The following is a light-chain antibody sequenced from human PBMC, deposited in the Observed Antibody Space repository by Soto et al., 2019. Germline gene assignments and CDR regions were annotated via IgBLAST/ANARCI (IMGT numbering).Light chain of an antibody. CDR3: QQYENSPWS. CDR2: DAS. V-gene: IGKV1-5*01. Sequence: DIQMTQSPSTLSASVGDRVTCTCRASQSISGWLAWYQQRPGKAPKLLIYDASSLQTGVPSRFSGSGSGTEFTLTISSLQPDDFATYYCQQYENSPWSFGQGTKVEVK. CDR1: QSISGW. J-gene: IGKJ1*01.